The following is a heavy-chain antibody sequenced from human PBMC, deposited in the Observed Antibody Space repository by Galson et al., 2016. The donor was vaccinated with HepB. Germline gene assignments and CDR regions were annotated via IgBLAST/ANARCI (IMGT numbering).Heavy chain of an antibody. CDR1: GGTFSNFA. V-gene: IGHV1-69*10. D-gene: IGHD3-10*01. Sequence: SVKVSCKASGGTFSNFAISWLRQAPGQGLEWMGGIIPLLGATNYAQKFQGRVTITADKSTTTVYMDLSSLRSEDTAVYYCARGGGITRVRGVMPGWFDPWGQGTLVTVSS. CDR3: ARGGGITRVRGVMPGWFDP. J-gene: IGHJ5*02. CDR2: IIPLLGAT.